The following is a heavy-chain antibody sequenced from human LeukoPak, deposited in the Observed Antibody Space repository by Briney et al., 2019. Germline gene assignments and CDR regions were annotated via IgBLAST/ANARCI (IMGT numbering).Heavy chain of an antibody. CDR2: ISSSSSYI. V-gene: IGHV3-21*01. Sequence: TGGSLRLSCAASGFTFSSYSMNWVRQAPGKGLEWVSSISSSSSYIYYADSVKGRFTISRDNAKNSLYLQMNSLRAEDTAVYYCARDGKGDIVVVPAAPMYSPGGQGTLVTVSS. CDR1: GFTFSSYS. D-gene: IGHD2-2*01. CDR3: ARDGKGDIVVVPAAPMYSP. J-gene: IGHJ4*02.